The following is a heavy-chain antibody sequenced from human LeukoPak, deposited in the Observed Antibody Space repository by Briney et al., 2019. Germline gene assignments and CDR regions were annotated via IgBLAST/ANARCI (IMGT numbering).Heavy chain of an antibody. CDR1: GGSFSGYY. CDR3: ARYHYYGSGSYYPHFDY. D-gene: IGHD3-10*01. J-gene: IGHJ4*02. CDR2: INHSGST. Sequence: SETLSLTCAVYGGSFSGYYWSWIRQPPGKGLEWIGEINHSGSTNYNPSLKSRVTIPVDTSKNQFSLKLSSVTAADTAVYYCARYHYYGSGSYYPHFDYWGQGTLVTVSS. V-gene: IGHV4-34*01.